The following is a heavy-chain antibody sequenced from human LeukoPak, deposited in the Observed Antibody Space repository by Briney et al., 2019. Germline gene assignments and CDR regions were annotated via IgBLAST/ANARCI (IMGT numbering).Heavy chain of an antibody. CDR1: GYTFTGYF. V-gene: IGHV1-2*02. J-gene: IGHJ5*02. Sequence: ASVKVSCKASGYTFTGYFLHWVRQAPGQGLEWMGWINPNSGGTDYAQEFQGRVTMTRDTSITTTYMEVSRLRSDDTAVYYCARGAAAGTFDPWGQGTLVTVSS. CDR3: ARGAAAGTFDP. D-gene: IGHD6-13*01. CDR2: INPNSGGT.